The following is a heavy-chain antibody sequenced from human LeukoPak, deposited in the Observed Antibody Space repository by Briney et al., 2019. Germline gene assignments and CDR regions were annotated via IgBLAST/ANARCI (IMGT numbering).Heavy chain of an antibody. CDR1: GFTFSDYW. J-gene: IGHJ4*02. D-gene: IGHD3-3*01. CDR3: AKEPRENYDFWSDPY. V-gene: IGHV3-74*01. CDR2: IYTDGTRT. Sequence: PGGSLRLSCAASGFTFSDYWMHWVRQAPGKGLVWVSRIYTDGTRTNYADSVEGRFTISRDNSKNTLYLQMNSLRAEDTAVYYCAKEPRENYDFWSDPYWGQGTLVTVSS.